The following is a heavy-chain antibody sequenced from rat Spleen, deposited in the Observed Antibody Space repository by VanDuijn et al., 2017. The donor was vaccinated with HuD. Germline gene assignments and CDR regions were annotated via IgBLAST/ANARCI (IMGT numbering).Heavy chain of an antibody. CDR2: ISTGGTST. CDR3: ARPDSAIYVMDA. V-gene: IGHV5-25*01. D-gene: IGHD4-3*01. J-gene: IGHJ4*01. Sequence: EVQLVESDGGLVQPGRSLKLSCAASGFTFSDYYMAWVRQAPTKGLEWVAYISTGGTSTYYRDSVKGRFTISRDNAKSTLYLQMNSLRSEDTATYYCARPDSAIYVMDAWGQGASVTVSS. CDR1: GFTFSDYY.